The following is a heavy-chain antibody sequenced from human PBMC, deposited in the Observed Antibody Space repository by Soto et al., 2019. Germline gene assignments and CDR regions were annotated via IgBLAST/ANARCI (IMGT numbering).Heavy chain of an antibody. Sequence: QVQLVQSGAEVKKPGASVKVSCKASGYTFTSYGISWVRQAPGQGLEWMGWISAYNGNTTYAQKIQGRVTMTTDTTTSTAYRELRSLRDDDTAVYYCARDAYYGSGSSTVDYAMDVWGQGTTVTVSS. J-gene: IGHJ6*02. V-gene: IGHV1-18*01. CDR3: ARDAYYGSGSSTVDYAMDV. CDR2: ISAYNGNT. D-gene: IGHD3-10*01. CDR1: GYTFTSYG.